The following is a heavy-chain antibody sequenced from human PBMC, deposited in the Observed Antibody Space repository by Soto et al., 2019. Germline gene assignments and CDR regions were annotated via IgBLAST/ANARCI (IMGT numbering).Heavy chain of an antibody. D-gene: IGHD6-6*01. J-gene: IGHJ5*02. CDR1: GYPSTSYG. V-gene: IGHV1-18*04. CDR3: ASGHARPGWFDP. Sequence: XSVKVCCDAAGYPSTSYGVVWVRQAPGQGLEWMGWISAYNGNTNYAQKLQGRVTMTTDTSTSTAYMELRSLRSDDTAVYYCASGHARPGWFDPWGQGTLVTVSS. CDR2: ISAYNGNT.